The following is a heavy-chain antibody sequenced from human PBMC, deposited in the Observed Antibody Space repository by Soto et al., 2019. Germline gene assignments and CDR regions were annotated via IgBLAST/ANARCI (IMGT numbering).Heavy chain of an antibody. V-gene: IGHV1-3*01. CDR2: INAGNGNT. CDR3: ARDTGYTFGSLKY. D-gene: IGHD5-18*01. J-gene: IGHJ4*02. CDR1: GYTFTSYA. Sequence: ASVKVSCKASGYTFTSYAMHWVRQAPGQRLEWMGWINAGNGNTKYSQKFQGRVTITRDTSASTAYMELSSLRSEDTAVYYCARDTGYTFGSLKYWGPGTLVTVSS.